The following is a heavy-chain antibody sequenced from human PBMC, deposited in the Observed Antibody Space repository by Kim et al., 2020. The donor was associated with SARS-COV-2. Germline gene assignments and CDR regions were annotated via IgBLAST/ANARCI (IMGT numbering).Heavy chain of an antibody. D-gene: IGHD3-10*01. Sequence: YSRNCQGRLTITRDTSATTAYMELSRLTSKDTAVYFCAREGSGSYNWLDPWGQGTLVTVSS. V-gene: IGHV1-3*01. CDR3: AREGSGSYNWLDP. J-gene: IGHJ5*02.